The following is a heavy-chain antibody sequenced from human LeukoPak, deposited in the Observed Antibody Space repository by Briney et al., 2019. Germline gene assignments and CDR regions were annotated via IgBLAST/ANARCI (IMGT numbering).Heavy chain of an antibody. CDR2: ISYDGSNK. V-gene: IGHV3-30*04. J-gene: IGHJ5*02. CDR1: GFTFSSYA. CDR3: AREFGINWFDP. Sequence: GGSLRLSCAASGFTFSSYAMHWVRQAPGKGLEWVAVISYDGSNKYYADSVKGRFTISRDNSKNTLYLQMNSLRAEDTAVYYCAREFGINWFDPWGQGTLVTVSS. D-gene: IGHD3-16*01.